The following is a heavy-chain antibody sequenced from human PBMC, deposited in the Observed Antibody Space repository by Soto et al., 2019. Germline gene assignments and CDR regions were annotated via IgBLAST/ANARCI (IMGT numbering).Heavy chain of an antibody. CDR2: IDPSDSYT. Sequence: GESLKISCNGSGYSFTSYWISWVRQMSGKGLEWMGRIDPSDSYTNYSPSFQGHVTISADKSISTAYLQWSSLKASDTAMYYCASEEWELLSVWGQGTTVTVSS. CDR3: ASEEWELLSV. D-gene: IGHD1-26*01. V-gene: IGHV5-10-1*01. CDR1: GYSFTSYW. J-gene: IGHJ6*02.